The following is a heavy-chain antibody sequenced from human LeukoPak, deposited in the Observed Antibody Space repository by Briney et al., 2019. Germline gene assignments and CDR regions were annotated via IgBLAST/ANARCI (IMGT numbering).Heavy chain of an antibody. J-gene: IGHJ6*02. CDR2: IWYDGSNK. D-gene: IGHD5-18*01. Sequence: PGGSLRLSREASGFTFSSYAMNWVRQAPGKGLEWVAVIWYDGSNKYYADSVKGRFTISRDNSKNTLYLQMNSLRAEDTAVYYCARVSSSPWIQLWLNRDYYYGMDVWGQGTTVTVSS. CDR3: ARVSSSPWIQLWLNRDYYYGMDV. V-gene: IGHV3-33*08. CDR1: GFTFSSYA.